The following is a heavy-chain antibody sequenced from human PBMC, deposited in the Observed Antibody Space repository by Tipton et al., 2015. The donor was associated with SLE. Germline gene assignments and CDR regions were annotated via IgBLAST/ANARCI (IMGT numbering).Heavy chain of an antibody. Sequence: TLSLTCTVSGDSISRSGYYWGWIRQPPGKGLEWIGTTYYRGTTNYNSSLKSRVSISVDTPKNQFSLRLTSVTAADTAVYYCARVVTVGAAHYYDIDVWGQGTRVTVSS. CDR2: TYYRGTT. D-gene: IGHD2-21*02. CDR1: GDSISRSGYY. J-gene: IGHJ6*02. V-gene: IGHV4-39*07. CDR3: ARVVTVGAAHYYDIDV.